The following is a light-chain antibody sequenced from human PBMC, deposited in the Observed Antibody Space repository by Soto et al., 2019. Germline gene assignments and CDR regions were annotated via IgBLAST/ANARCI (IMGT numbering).Light chain of an antibody. J-gene: IGKJ5*01. CDR1: QSVSSY. Sequence: PGERATLSCRASQSVSSYLAWYQQKPGQAPRLLIYDASNRATGIPARFSGSGSGTDFTLTISSLEPEDFAVYYCQQRSDWPPITFGQGTRLEIK. V-gene: IGKV3-11*01. CDR2: DAS. CDR3: QQRSDWPPIT.